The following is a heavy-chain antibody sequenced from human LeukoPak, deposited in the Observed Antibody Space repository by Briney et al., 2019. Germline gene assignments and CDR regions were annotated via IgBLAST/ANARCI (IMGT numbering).Heavy chain of an antibody. Sequence: GGSLRLSCAASGFTFSSYAMHWVRQAPGKGLEWVAVMSYDGSNKYYADSVKGRFTISRDNSKNTLYLQMNSLRAEDTAVYYCATDLYNHDYGNYDAYYYYGMDVWGQGTTVTVSS. J-gene: IGHJ6*02. V-gene: IGHV3-30-3*01. D-gene: IGHD4-11*01. CDR1: GFTFSSYA. CDR3: ATDLYNHDYGNYDAYYYYGMDV. CDR2: MSYDGSNK.